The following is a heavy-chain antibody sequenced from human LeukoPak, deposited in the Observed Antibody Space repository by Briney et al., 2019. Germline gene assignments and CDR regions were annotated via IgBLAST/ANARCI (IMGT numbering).Heavy chain of an antibody. V-gene: IGHV3-30*04. CDR3: AKDQVAGEQQLGYY. CDR2: ISYDGSNK. CDR1: GFTFSSYA. Sequence: GGSLRLSCAASGFTFSSYAMHWVRQAPGKGLEWVAVISYDGSNKYYADSVKGRFTISRDNSKNTLYLQMNSLRAGDTAVYYCAKDQVAGEQQLGYYWGQGTLVTVSS. J-gene: IGHJ4*02. D-gene: IGHD6-13*01.